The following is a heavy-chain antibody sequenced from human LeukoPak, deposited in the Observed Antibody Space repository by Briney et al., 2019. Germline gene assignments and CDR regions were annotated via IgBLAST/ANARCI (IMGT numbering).Heavy chain of an antibody. J-gene: IGHJ6*02. CDR1: GFTFGTYY. CDR3: ARDRHSSSSVYYYYGMDV. D-gene: IGHD6-6*01. Sequence: PGGSLRLSCAASGFTFGTYYMSWVRQAPGKGLEWVANIKQDGSEKYYVDSVKGRFTISRDNAKNSLYLQMNSLRAEDTAVYYCARDRHSSSSVYYYYGMDVWGQGTTVTVSS. CDR2: IKQDGSEK. V-gene: IGHV3-7*03.